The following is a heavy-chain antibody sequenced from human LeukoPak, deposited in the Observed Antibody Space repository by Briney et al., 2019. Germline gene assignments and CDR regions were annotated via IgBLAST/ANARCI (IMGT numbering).Heavy chain of an antibody. D-gene: IGHD4-17*01. CDR2: TRSKARGYTT. Sequence: GGSLRLSCATSGFTFCDHYMDWVRQAPGKGLEWVARTRSKARGYTTEYAASVKGRFTVSRDESMNSLYLQMNSLKTEDTAVYYCARGPTVTFNYHYGMDVWGQGTTVTVSS. CDR1: GFTFCDHY. V-gene: IGHV3-72*01. CDR3: ARGPTVTFNYHYGMDV. J-gene: IGHJ6*02.